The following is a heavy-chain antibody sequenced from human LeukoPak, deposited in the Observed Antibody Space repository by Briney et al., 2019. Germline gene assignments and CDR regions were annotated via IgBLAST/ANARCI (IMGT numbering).Heavy chain of an antibody. CDR2: IYYSGST. V-gene: IGHV4-39*01. J-gene: IGHJ1*01. CDR3: ARPTAGGDGGYFQH. D-gene: IGHD6-25*01. Sequence: SETLSLTCTVSGGSISSSSYYWGWIRQPPGKGLEWIGSIYYSGSTYYNPSLKSRVTISVDTSKNQFSLKLSSVTAADTAVYYCARPTAGGDGGYFQHWGQGTLVTVSS. CDR1: GGSISSSSYY.